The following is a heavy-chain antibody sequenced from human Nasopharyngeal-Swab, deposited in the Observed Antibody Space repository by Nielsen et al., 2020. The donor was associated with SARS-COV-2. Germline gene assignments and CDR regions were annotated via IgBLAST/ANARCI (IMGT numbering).Heavy chain of an antibody. CDR3: ARMGLRSVELWYFDS. D-gene: IGHD3-16*01. CDR2: IDWDDDK. Sequence: WIRQPPGKALEWLARIDWDDDKYYNTSLTTRLTISKDISKKQVVLTMTKMYPVDTATYYFARMGLRSVELWYFDSWGQGTLVTVSS. J-gene: IGHJ4*02. V-gene: IGHV2-70*11.